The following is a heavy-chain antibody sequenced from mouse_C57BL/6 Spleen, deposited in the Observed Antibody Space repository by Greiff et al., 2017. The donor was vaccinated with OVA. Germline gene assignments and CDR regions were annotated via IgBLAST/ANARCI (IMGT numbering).Heavy chain of an antibody. CDR2: IDPETGGT. CDR1: GYTFTDYE. V-gene: IGHV1-15*01. Sequence: QVQLQQSGAELVRPGASVPLSCKASGYTFTDYEMHWVKQTPVHGLEWIGAIDPETGGTAYNQKFKGKAILTADKSSSTAYMELRSLTSEDSAVYYWSRQLGLREAMDYWGQGTSVTVSS. D-gene: IGHD3-1*01. J-gene: IGHJ4*01. CDR3: SRQLGLREAMDY.